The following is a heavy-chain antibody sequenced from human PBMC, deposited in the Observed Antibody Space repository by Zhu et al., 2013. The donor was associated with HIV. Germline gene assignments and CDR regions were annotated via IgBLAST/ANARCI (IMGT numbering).Heavy chain of an antibody. CDR1: ETLSKNHD. Sequence: QGQLVQSEAAVEEPGATIECLPAGPPETLSKNHDVHWVRQAPGQGLEFMGWMNPSSGNAGIQHKFQGKISMTWDTFTATAYLSVTRLTSADTAVYFCARAASKHCGRRRCFWGTQNLWGQGTKVTV. J-gene: IGHJ3*01. CDR3: ARAASKHCGRRRCFWGTQNL. CDR2: MNPSSGNA. D-gene: IGHD2-21*01. V-gene: IGHV1-8*01.